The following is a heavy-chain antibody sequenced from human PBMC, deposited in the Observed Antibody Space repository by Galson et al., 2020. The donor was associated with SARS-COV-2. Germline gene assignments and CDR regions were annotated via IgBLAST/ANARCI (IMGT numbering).Heavy chain of an antibody. D-gene: IGHD7-27*01. CDR3: AKELDWGYYYYGMDV. V-gene: IGHV3-23*01. J-gene: IGHJ6*02. Sequence: GGSLRLSCAASGFTFSSYAVSWVRQAPGKGLEWVSAISASGGSTYYADSVKGRFTISRDNSKNTLYLQMNSLRAEDTAVYYCAKELDWGYYYYGMDVWGQGTTVTVSS. CDR2: ISASGGST. CDR1: GFTFSSYA.